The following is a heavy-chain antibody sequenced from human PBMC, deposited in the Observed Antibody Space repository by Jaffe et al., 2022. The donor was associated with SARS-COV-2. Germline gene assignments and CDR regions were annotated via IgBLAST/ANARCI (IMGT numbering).Heavy chain of an antibody. D-gene: IGHD4-17*01. CDR2: INHSGST. CDR3: ARGRPRTITTVVTLSHPTPPPVDY. Sequence: QVQLQQWGAGLLKPSETLSLTCAVYGGSFSGYYWSWIRQPPGKGLEWIGEINHSGSTNYNPSLKSRVTISVDTSKNQFSLKLSSVTAADTAVYYCARGRPRTITTVVTLSHPTPPPVDYWGQGTLVTVSS. V-gene: IGHV4-34*01. J-gene: IGHJ4*02. CDR1: GGSFSGYY.